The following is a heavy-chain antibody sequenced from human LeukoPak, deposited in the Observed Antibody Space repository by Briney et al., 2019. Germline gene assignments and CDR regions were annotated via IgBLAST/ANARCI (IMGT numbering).Heavy chain of an antibody. CDR2: IYYSGST. CDR3: ARGGCSGGSCYYRGGFDP. CDR1: GGSISSGGYY. Sequence: SQTLSLIRTVSGGSISSGGYYWSWIRQHPGKGLEWIGYIYYSGSTYYNPSLKSRVTISVDTSKNQFSLKLSSVTAADTAVYYCARGGCSGGSCYYRGGFDPWGQGTLVTVSS. J-gene: IGHJ5*02. D-gene: IGHD2-15*01. V-gene: IGHV4-31*03.